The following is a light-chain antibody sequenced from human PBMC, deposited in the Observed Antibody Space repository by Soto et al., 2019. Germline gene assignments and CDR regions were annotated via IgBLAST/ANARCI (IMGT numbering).Light chain of an antibody. Sequence: QSVLTQPPSASGSPGQSVTISCTGTSSDIGVYDYVSWYQQHPDKAPKLVIYEVTKRPSGVPDRFSGSKSGNTASLTVSVLQDEDEDDYYCSSYGGRNNYVFGTGTKLTVL. CDR1: SSDIGVYDY. CDR2: EVT. J-gene: IGLJ1*01. CDR3: SSYGGRNNYV. V-gene: IGLV2-8*01.